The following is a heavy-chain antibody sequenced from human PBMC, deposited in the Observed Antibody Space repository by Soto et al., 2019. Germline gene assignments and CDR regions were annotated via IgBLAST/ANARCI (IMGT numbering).Heavy chain of an antibody. Sequence: GGSLRLSCAASGFTFSDYYMSWIRQAPGKGLEWVSYISSSSSYTNYADSVKGRFTISRDNAKNSLYLQMNSLRAEDTAAYYCARSDVDYDFWSGYYRVVAFDIWGQGTMVTVSS. CDR3: ARSDVDYDFWSGYYRVVAFDI. CDR2: ISSSSSYT. CDR1: GFTFSDYY. V-gene: IGHV3-11*06. D-gene: IGHD3-3*01. J-gene: IGHJ3*02.